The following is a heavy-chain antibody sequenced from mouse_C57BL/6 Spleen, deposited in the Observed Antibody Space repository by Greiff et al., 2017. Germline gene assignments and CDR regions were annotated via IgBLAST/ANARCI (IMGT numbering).Heavy chain of an antibody. CDR3: ARAHYFDY. CDR1: GFTFSDYG. J-gene: IGHJ2*01. V-gene: IGHV5-17*01. Sequence: DVKLVESGGGLVKPGGSLKLSCAASGFTFSDYGMHWVRQAPEKGLEWVAYISSGSSTIYYADPVKGRFTISRDNAKNTLFLQMTSLRSEDTAMYYCARAHYFDYGGQGTTLTVSS. CDR2: ISSGSSTI.